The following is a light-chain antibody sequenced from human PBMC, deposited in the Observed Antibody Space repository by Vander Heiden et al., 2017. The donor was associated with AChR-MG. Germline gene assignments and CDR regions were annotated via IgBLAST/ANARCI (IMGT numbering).Light chain of an antibody. V-gene: IGKV3-15*01. J-gene: IGKJ4*01. CDR2: GAS. CDR1: ETVSNN. Sequence: EIVMTQSPATLSVSPGERATLSCRASETVSNNLAWYQQKPGQAPRLLIYGASTRATNLPARFSGSWSAKEFILTISILHSEDFAVYYCQQYNNWPLAFGGGTEVEIK. CDR3: QQYNNWPLA.